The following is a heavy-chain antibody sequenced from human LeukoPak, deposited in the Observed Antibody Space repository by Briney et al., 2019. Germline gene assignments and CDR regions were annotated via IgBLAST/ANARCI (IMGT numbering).Heavy chain of an antibody. Sequence: SETLSLTCTVSGGSISSYYWSWIRQPPGKGLEWIGYIYYSGSTNYDPSLKSRVTISVDTSKNQFSLKLSSVTAADTAVYYCARVNYGDYYYGMDVWGQGTSVTVSS. V-gene: IGHV4-59*01. CDR2: IYYSGST. CDR3: ARVNYGDYYYGMDV. CDR1: GGSISSYY. D-gene: IGHD4-17*01. J-gene: IGHJ6*02.